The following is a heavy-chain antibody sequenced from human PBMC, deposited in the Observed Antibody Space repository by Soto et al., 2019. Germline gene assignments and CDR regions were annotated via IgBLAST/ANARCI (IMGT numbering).Heavy chain of an antibody. CDR3: ASGAIVVVSAAIPWYYYGMDV. Sequence: ASVKVSCKSSGYTFTSYGISWVRQAPGQGLEWMGWISAYNGNTNYAQKLQGRVTMTTDTSTSTAYMELRSLRSDDTAVYYCASGAIVVVSAAIPWYYYGMDVWGQGTTVTVSS. J-gene: IGHJ6*02. D-gene: IGHD2-2*02. V-gene: IGHV1-18*01. CDR1: GYTFTSYG. CDR2: ISAYNGNT.